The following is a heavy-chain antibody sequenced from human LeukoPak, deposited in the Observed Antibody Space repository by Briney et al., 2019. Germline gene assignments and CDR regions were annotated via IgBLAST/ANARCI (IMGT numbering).Heavy chain of an antibody. D-gene: IGHD1-20*01. CDR1: GRSFSGYY. CDR3: ARGRSNWNPFDY. CDR2: INHSGST. J-gene: IGHJ4*02. V-gene: IGHV4-34*01. Sequence: PSETLSLTCAVYGRSFSGYYWSWIRQTPGKGLEWIGEINHSGSTNYNPSLKSRVTISVDTSKNQFSLKLSSVTAADTAVYYCARGRSNWNPFDYWGQGTLVTVSS.